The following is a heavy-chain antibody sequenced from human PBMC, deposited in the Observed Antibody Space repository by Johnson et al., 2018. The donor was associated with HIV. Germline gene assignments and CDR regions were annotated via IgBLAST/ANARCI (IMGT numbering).Heavy chain of an antibody. CDR1: GFTFSSYD. Sequence: VQLVESGGGLVQPGGSLRLSCAAPGFTFSSYDMHWVRQATGKGLEWVSAIGTAGDTYYPGSVKGRFTISRENAKNSLYLQMNSLRAVDTAVYYCAREGAAAGPTDAFDSWGQGTMVTVSS. CDR3: AREGAAAGPTDAFDS. CDR2: IGTAGDT. D-gene: IGHD6-13*01. J-gene: IGHJ3*02. V-gene: IGHV3-13*01.